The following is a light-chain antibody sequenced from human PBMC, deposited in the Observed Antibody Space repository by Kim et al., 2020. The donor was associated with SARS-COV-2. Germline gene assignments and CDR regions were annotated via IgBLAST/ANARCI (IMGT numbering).Light chain of an antibody. V-gene: IGKV1-12*01. CDR2: AAS. J-gene: IGKJ5*01. CDR1: QGISTY. CDR3: HQSNSFPIT. Sequence: DIHMTQSPSSVSASVGDRVIISCRASQGISTYLAWYQQTPERAPKLLISAASSLQSDVPSRFSGGGSGTDFTLTITNLQPEDYATYYCHQSNSFPITFGQGTRLEIK.